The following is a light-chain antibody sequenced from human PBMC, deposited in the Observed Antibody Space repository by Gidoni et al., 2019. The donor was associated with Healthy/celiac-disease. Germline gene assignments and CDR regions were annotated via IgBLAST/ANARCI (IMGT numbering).Light chain of an antibody. V-gene: IGKV3-20*01. CDR1: QSVSSSY. CDR3: QQYGSSPYT. J-gene: IGKJ2*01. CDR2: GAS. Sequence: EIVLTKSPGTLSLSPGERATLSCRASQSVSSSYLAWYQQKPGQAPRLLIYGASSSATGIPDRFSGSGSGTDFTLTISRLEPEDFAVYYCQQYGSSPYTFXQXTKLEIK.